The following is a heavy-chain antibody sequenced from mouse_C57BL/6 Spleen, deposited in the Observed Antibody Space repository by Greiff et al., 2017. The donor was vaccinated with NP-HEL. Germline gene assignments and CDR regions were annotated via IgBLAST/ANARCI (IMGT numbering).Heavy chain of an antibody. CDR1: GYTFTDYY. CDR3: ARWDDYEGFAY. Sequence: QVQLKQSGAELVRPGASVKLSCKASGYTFTDYYINWVKQRPGQGLEWIARIYPGSGNTYYNEKFKGKATLTAEKSSSTAYMQLSSLTSEDSAVYFCARWDDYEGFAYWGQGTLVTVSA. J-gene: IGHJ3*01. D-gene: IGHD2-4*01. V-gene: IGHV1-76*01. CDR2: IYPGSGNT.